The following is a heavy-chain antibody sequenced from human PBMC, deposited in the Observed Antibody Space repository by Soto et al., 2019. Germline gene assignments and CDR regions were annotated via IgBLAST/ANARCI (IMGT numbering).Heavy chain of an antibody. CDR3: ATAPYSSGDNY. CDR2: IYSGGTT. D-gene: IGHD3-22*01. J-gene: IGHJ4*02. Sequence: PGGSLRLSCAASGFTVSNNYMSWVRQAPGKGLEWVSAIYSGGTTYYADSAKGRFTISRDNIKNTVFLQMSSLRAEDTAMYYCATAPYSSGDNYWGQGTLVTVSS. CDR1: GFTVSNNY. V-gene: IGHV3-66*01.